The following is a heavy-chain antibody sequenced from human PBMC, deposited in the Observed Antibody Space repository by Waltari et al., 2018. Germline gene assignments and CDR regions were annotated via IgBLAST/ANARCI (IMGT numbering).Heavy chain of an antibody. CDR3: AREESPPLYSSSWYGNY. V-gene: IGHV1-69*06. D-gene: IGHD6-13*01. CDR1: GGTFSSYA. CDR2: IIPIFGTA. J-gene: IGHJ4*02. Sequence: KKPGSSVKVSCKASGGTFSSYAISWVRQAPGQGLEWMGRIIPIFGTANYAQKFQGRVTITADKSTSTAYMELSSLRSEDTAVYYCAREESPPLYSSSWYGNYWGQGTLVTVSS.